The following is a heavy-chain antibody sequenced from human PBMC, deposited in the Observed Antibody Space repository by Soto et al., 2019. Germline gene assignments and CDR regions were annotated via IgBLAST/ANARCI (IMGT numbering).Heavy chain of an antibody. D-gene: IGHD3-10*01. V-gene: IGHV1-3*01. CDR2: INAGDGHT. J-gene: IGHJ4*02. CDR3: ATYNGSGTYYNPLHFSY. Sequence: QVQLVQSGAEVKNPGASVKVSCKTSGYVFTKCAIHWVRQAPGQRPEWLGWINAGDGHTKYSQKFQGRLTITRDTSASTAYMELNSLRSEDTGFYYCATYNGSGTYYNPLHFSYWGQGTLVSVSS. CDR1: GYVFTKCA.